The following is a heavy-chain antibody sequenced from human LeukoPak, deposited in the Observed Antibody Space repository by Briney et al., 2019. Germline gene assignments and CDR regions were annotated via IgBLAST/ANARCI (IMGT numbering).Heavy chain of an antibody. CDR2: LKSKTDGGTP. V-gene: IGHV3-15*01. CDR3: TTSLSWEVPDY. Sequence: GGSLRLSCVASGFTISNAWMSWVRQAPGKGLEWVGRLKSKTDGGTPDYAAPVKGRFTISRDDSQNTLYLQMNSLKTEDTALYYCTTSLSWEVPDYWGQGTLVTVSS. J-gene: IGHJ4*02. D-gene: IGHD1-26*01. CDR1: GFTISNAW.